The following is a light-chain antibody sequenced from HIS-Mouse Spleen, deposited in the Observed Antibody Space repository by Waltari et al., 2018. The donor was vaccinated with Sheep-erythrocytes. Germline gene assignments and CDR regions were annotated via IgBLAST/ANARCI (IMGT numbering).Light chain of an antibody. CDR1: SSDVGGYTY. CDR3: CSYAGSYNHV. CDR2: DVS. V-gene: IGLV2-11*01. Sequence: QSALTQPRSVSGSPGQSVTISCTGTSSDVGGYTYVSWYQQHPGKAPKLMIYDVSKRPSVVPDRCSGSKSGNTASLTISWLQAEDEADYYCCSYAGSYNHVFATGTKVTVL. J-gene: IGLJ1*01.